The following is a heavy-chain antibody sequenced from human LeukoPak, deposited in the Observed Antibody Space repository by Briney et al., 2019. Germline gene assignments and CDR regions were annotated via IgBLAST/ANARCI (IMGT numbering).Heavy chain of an antibody. D-gene: IGHD3-3*01. V-gene: IGHV1-2*02. CDR1: GYTFTSYY. J-gene: IGHJ4*02. CDR3: ARDLLEWSGTYYFDY. Sequence: ASVKVSCKASGYTFTSYYMHWVRQAPGQGLEWMGWINPNSGGTNYAQKFQGRVTMTRDTSISTAYMELSRLRSDDTAVYYCARDLLEWSGTYYFDYWGQGTLVTVSS. CDR2: INPNSGGT.